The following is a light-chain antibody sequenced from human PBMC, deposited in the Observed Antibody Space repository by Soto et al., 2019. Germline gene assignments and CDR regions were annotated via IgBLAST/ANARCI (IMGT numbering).Light chain of an antibody. V-gene: IGKV3-20*01. J-gene: IGKJ1*01. Sequence: ESVLTQYPGTLSLSLGERATLSCRASQSVTSNYLAWYQQKPGQAPSLLIFGASIRDTGRPDRFSGSGSGTDFTLTISRLEPEDFAVYYCHQYGGSPGTFGQGTKVDIK. CDR1: QSVTSNY. CDR3: HQYGGSPGT. CDR2: GAS.